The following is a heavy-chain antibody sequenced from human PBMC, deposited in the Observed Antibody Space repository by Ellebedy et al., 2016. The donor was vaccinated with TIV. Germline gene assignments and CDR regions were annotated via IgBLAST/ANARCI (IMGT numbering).Heavy chain of an antibody. CDR3: ARIRVVTAIRYYYYGMDV. D-gene: IGHD2-21*02. J-gene: IGHJ6*02. Sequence: SGPTLVXPTQTLTLTCTFSGFSLSTSGMCVSWIRHPPGKALEWLALIDWDDDKYYSTSLKTRLTISKDTSKNQVVLTMTNMDPVDTATYYCARIRVVTAIRYYYYGMDVWGQGTTVTVSS. CDR1: GFSLSTSGMC. V-gene: IGHV2-70*01. CDR2: IDWDDDK.